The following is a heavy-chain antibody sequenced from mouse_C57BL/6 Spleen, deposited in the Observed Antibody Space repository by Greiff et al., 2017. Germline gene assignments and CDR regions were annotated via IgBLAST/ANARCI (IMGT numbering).Heavy chain of an antibody. CDR1: GYAFSSSW. V-gene: IGHV1-82*01. CDR3: ARDYDYGHYAMDY. D-gene: IGHD2-4*01. Sequence: VQLQQSGPELVKPGASVKISCKASGYAFSSSWMNWVKQRPGTGLEWIGRIYPGDGDTNYNGKFKGKATLTADKSSSTAYMQLSSLTSEDSAVYFCARDYDYGHYAMDYWGQGTSVTVSS. CDR2: IYPGDGDT. J-gene: IGHJ4*01.